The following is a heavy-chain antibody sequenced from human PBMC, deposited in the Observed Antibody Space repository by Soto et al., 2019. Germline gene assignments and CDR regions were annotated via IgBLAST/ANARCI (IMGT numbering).Heavy chain of an antibody. Sequence: EVQLVQSGADVKKPGESLRISCKGSGYSSTSYWITWVRQVPGKGLEWMGRIDPSDSFTTYSPSFQGHVTISADRSSTTAYLQWSSLKASDTAMYNCASQFPGPCGGDCFWGWSQGSLVTVSS. CDR2: IDPSDSFT. V-gene: IGHV5-10-1*01. CDR1: GYSSTSYW. D-gene: IGHD2-21*02. CDR3: ASQFPGPCGGDCFWG. J-gene: IGHJ4*01.